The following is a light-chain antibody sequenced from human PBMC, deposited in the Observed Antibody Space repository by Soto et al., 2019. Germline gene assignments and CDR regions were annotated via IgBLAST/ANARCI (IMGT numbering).Light chain of an antibody. Sequence: DIQMTQSPSTLSASVGDRVTITCRASQSINNYLAWYQQRPGTAPRLLIHKASVLESGVPSRFSGSGSGTEFTLTIISLHPDDFATYFCQQCYSYPRTFGQGTKVDIK. CDR1: QSINNY. V-gene: IGKV1-5*03. CDR3: QQCYSYPRT. J-gene: IGKJ1*01. CDR2: KAS.